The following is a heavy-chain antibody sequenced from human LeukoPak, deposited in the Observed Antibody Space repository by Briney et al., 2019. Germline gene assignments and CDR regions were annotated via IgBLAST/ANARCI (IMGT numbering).Heavy chain of an antibody. CDR3: ARGRNLMSYGSGSAGGDY. Sequence: GGSLRLSCAASGFTFSSYTMNWVRQAPGKGLEWVSSISSSSSYIYYVDSVKGRFTISRDNAKNSLYLQMNSLRAEDTAVYYCARGRNLMSYGSGSAGGDYWGQGTLVTVSS. D-gene: IGHD3-10*01. V-gene: IGHV3-21*04. CDR2: ISSSSSYI. CDR1: GFTFSSYT. J-gene: IGHJ4*02.